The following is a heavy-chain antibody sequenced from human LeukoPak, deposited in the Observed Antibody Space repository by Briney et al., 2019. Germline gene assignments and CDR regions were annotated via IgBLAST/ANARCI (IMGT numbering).Heavy chain of an antibody. CDR2: MNPNSGNT. CDR3: ASSGSYNEPFDY. Sequence: ASVKVSCKASGYTFTSYDINWVRQATGQGLEWMGWMNPNSGNTGYAQKFQGRVTMTRNTSISTAYMELSSLRSEDTAVYYCASSGSYNEPFDYWGQGTLVTVSS. D-gene: IGHD1-26*01. J-gene: IGHJ4*02. V-gene: IGHV1-8*01. CDR1: GYTFTSYD.